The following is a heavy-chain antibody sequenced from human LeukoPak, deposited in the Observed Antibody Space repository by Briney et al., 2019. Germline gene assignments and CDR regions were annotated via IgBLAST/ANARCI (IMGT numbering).Heavy chain of an antibody. J-gene: IGHJ4*02. Sequence: GGSLRLSCAASGFTFSSYAMHWVRQAPGKGLEWVAVISYDGSNKYYADSVKGRFTTSRDNSKNTLYLQMNSLRAEDTAVYYCAKIFWFGELLYFDYWGQGTLVTVSS. CDR1: GFTFSSYA. CDR2: ISYDGSNK. CDR3: AKIFWFGELLYFDY. D-gene: IGHD3-10*01. V-gene: IGHV3-30*04.